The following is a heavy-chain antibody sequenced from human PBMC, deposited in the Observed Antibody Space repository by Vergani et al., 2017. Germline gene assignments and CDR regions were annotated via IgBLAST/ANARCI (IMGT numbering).Heavy chain of an antibody. CDR3: LGDGYYYYGMDV. CDR1: GFTFSSYG. V-gene: IGHV3-30*02. D-gene: IGHD3-16*01. CDR2: IRYDGSNK. J-gene: IGHJ6*02. Sequence: QVQLVESGGGVVQPGGSLRLSCAASGFTFSSYGMHWVRQAPGKGLEWVAFIRYDGSNKYYADSVKGRFTISRDNSKNTLYLQMNSLRAEDTAVYYCLGDGYYYYGMDVWGQGTTVTVSS.